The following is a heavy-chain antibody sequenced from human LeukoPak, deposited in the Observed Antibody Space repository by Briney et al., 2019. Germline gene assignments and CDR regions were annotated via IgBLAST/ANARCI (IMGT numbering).Heavy chain of an antibody. CDR1: GGSFNSYA. J-gene: IGHJ2*01. Sequence: SVKVSCKASGGSFNSYAISWVRQAPGQGLEWMGGIIPIFGTANYAQKFQGRVTITADKSTNTAYMEPSSLRSEDTAAYYCARSQPLAYFDLWGRGTLVTVSS. CDR2: IIPIFGTA. CDR3: ARSQPLAYFDL. V-gene: IGHV1-69*06.